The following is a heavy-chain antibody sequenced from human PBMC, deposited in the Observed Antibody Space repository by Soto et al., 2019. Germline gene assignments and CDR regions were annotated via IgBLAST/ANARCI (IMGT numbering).Heavy chain of an antibody. J-gene: IGHJ4*02. V-gene: IGHV5-10-1*01. CDR2: IDPSDSYT. CDR3: ARGGVSTRTFDY. D-gene: IGHD3-3*01. Sequence: GESLKISCNGSGYSFTSYWISWVRQMPGKGLEWMGRIDPSDSYTNYSPSFQGHVTISADKSISTAYLQWSSLRASDTAMYYCARGGVSTRTFDYWGQGTPVTVSS. CDR1: GYSFTSYW.